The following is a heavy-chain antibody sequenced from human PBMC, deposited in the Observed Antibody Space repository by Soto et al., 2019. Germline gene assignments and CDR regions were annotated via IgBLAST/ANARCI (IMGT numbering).Heavy chain of an antibody. J-gene: IGHJ4*02. V-gene: IGHV4-39*01. CDR1: GGSVDSSSYY. CDR2: IYYSGIT. D-gene: IGHD3-10*01. CDR3: ARHQDSYYKAQFDH. Sequence: PSETLSLTCIVSGGSVDSSSYYWGWLRQSPGKGLEWIGSIYYSGITYYNPSLKSRVTISVDTSKNQFSLRLRSVTASDTAVYYCARHQDSYYKAQFDHWGQGALVTVFS.